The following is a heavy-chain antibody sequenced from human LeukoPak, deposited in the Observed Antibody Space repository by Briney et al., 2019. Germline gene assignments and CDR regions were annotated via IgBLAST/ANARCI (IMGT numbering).Heavy chain of an antibody. CDR3: ARGGGYIGYFDY. CDR1: GGSMTNYY. V-gene: IGHV4-59*01. J-gene: IGHJ4*02. D-gene: IGHD3-16*01. Sequence: KPSETLSLTCSVSGGSMTNYYWSWIRQTPGKGLEWIGYIYYGGSINYNPSLKSRVTISVDTSKNQFSLKLSSVTAADTAIYYCARGGGYIGYFDYWGQGTLVTVSS. CDR2: IYYGGSI.